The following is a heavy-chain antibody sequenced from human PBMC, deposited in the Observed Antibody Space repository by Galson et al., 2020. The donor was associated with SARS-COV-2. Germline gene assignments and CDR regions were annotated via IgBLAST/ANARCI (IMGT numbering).Heavy chain of an antibody. CDR2: ISYDGSNK. Sequence: GESLRLSCAASGFTFSSYAMHWVRQAPGKGLEWVAVISYDGSNKYYADSVKGRFTISRDNSKNTLYLQMNSLRAEDTAVYYCARDWDDYYYDSSGSTHGMDVWGQGTTVTVSS. D-gene: IGHD3-22*01. CDR1: GFTFSSYA. CDR3: ARDWDDYYYDSSGSTHGMDV. V-gene: IGHV3-30-3*01. J-gene: IGHJ6*02.